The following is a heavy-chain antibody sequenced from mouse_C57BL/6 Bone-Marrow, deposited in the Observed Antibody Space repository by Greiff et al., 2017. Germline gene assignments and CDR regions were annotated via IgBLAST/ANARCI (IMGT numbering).Heavy chain of an antibody. Sequence: VQLQQSVAELVRPGASVKLSCTASGFNIKNTYMHWVKQRPEQGLEWIGRIDPANGNTKYAPKFQGKATITADTSSNTAYLQLSSLTSEDTAIYYCARPCYDYDGFPYYFDYWGQGTTLTVSS. V-gene: IGHV14-3*01. CDR3: ARPCYDYDGFPYYFDY. D-gene: IGHD2-4*01. CDR1: GFNIKNTY. CDR2: IDPANGNT. J-gene: IGHJ2*01.